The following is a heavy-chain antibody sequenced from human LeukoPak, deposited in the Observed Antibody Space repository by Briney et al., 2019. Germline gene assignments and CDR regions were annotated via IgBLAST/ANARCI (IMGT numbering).Heavy chain of an antibody. J-gene: IGHJ4*02. V-gene: IGHV3-7*01. Sequence: SGGSLRLSCAASGFTFSSYGMHWVRQAPGKGPEWVANIKEDGSQKYYMDSVKGRFTISRDNAKSSLFLQMNNLRVEDTAVYYCTRDQTWGQGTLVTVSS. CDR3: TRDQT. CDR2: IKEDGSQK. CDR1: GFTFSSYG.